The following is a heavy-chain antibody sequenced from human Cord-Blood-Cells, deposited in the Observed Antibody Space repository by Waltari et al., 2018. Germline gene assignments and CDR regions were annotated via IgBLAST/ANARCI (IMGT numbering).Heavy chain of an antibody. V-gene: IGHV4-38-2*01. CDR2: IYHSGST. D-gene: IGHD2-15*01. CDR1: GYSISSGSY. CDR3: ARLLITGSPLSGGSCSFDY. Sequence: QVQLQESGPGLVKPSETLSLTCAVSGYSISSGSYWGWIRQPPGKGLEWIGSIYHSGSTYYNPSLKSRVTISVDTSKNQFSLKLSSVTAADTAVYYCARLLITGSPLSGGSCSFDYWGQGTLVTVSS. J-gene: IGHJ4*02.